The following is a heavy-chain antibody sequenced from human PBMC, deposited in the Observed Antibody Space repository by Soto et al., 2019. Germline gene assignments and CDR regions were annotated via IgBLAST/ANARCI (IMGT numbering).Heavy chain of an antibody. Sequence: QVQMVESGGGVVQPGKSLRLSCAASEFTFTNYALHWVRQAPGKGLEWVAAISFDGSNKFYADSVKGRFTISIDNSKKTLYMQMTSLTPEDTAVYYCGRQQQPQAGDYYYFGMNVWGQGTTVTVSS. CDR2: ISFDGSNK. CDR3: GRQQQPQAGDYYYFGMNV. V-gene: IGHV3-30-3*01. CDR1: EFTFTNYA. J-gene: IGHJ6*02. D-gene: IGHD1-1*01.